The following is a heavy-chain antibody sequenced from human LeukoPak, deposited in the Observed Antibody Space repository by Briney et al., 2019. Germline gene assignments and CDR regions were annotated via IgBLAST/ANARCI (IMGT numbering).Heavy chain of an antibody. CDR3: ARDQGPYYYDSSGYYDY. V-gene: IGHV1-69*05. CDR2: IIHIFGTA. J-gene: IGHJ4*02. D-gene: IGHD3-22*01. CDR1: GGTFSSYA. Sequence: SVKVSCKASGGTFSSYAISWVRQAPGQGLEWMGRIIHIFGTANYAQKSQCRATITTDESTSTAYMELSSLRSEDTAVYYCARDQGPYYYDSSGYYDYWGQGTLVTVSS.